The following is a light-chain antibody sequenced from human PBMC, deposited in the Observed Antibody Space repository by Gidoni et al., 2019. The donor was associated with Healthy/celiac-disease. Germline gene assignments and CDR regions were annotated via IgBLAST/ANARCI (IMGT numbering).Light chain of an antibody. CDR1: QSISSY. Sequence: DIKMTQPPSSLSASVGDRVTITCRASQSISSYLNWYQQKPGKAPKLLIYAASSLQRGVPSRCSGSGSGTDFTLTISSLQPEDVATYYCQQSYSTPWTFGQGTKLEIK. CDR2: AAS. CDR3: QQSYSTPWT. V-gene: IGKV1-39*01. J-gene: IGKJ2*02.